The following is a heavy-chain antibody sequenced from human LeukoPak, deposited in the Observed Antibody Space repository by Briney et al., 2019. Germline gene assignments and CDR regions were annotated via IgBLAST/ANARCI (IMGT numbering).Heavy chain of an antibody. V-gene: IGHV4-59*08. D-gene: IGHD2-8*01. CDR3: AGWCSRPTCKNSFDV. CDR1: GDSITSHH. J-gene: IGHJ3*01. Sequence: PSETLSLTCTVSGDSITSHHWNWLRQAPGKKMEWIGYIHYGGGTNGNPSLKSRVTVSIDMSKNQVFLNLRSVTAADTAVYYCAGWCSRPTCKNSFDVWGQGTLVTVAS. CDR2: IHYGGGT.